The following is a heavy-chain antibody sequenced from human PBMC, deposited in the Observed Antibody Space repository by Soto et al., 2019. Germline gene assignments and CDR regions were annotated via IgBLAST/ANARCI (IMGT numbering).Heavy chain of an antibody. V-gene: IGHV4-59*01. CDR1: VGSIYSYY. CDR2: VYFSGTT. D-gene: IGHD5-18*01. CDR3: ARGHNYGYSTFDM. Sequence: SETLSLTCTLSVGSIYSYYWSWIRQPPGKGLEWIGYVYFSGTTNYNPSLKSRVTISVDMSKNQFSLKLSSVTAADTAVYYCARGHNYGYSTFDMWGQGTMVTFSS. J-gene: IGHJ3*02.